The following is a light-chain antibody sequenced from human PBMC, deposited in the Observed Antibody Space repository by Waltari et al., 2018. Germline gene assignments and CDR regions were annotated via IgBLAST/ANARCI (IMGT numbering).Light chain of an antibody. V-gene: IGKV1-12*01. CDR1: QGIGNW. J-gene: IGKJ4*01. CDR3: QQANTFPLT. CDR2: AAS. Sequence: DIQMTQSPSSVSAAVGDSGSSPCRAGQGIGNWLAWYKQKPGKAPELLIYAASSLQSGVPSRFSGSGSGTDFTLTISRLQPEDFATYYCQQANTFPLTFGGGTKLEIK.